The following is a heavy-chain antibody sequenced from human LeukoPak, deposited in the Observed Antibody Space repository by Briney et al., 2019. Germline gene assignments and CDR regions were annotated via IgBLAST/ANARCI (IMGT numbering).Heavy chain of an antibody. Sequence: GGSLRLSCAASGFTFSSSSMNWVRQAPGKGLEWVSSIISSGSICYADSVKDRFTISRDNAKSSLYLQMNSLRAEDTAVYFCAKKTGYDRGGMDVWGPGTTVTVSS. CDR2: IISSGSI. D-gene: IGHD3-9*01. CDR3: AKKTGYDRGGMDV. V-gene: IGHV3-21*01. CDR1: GFTFSSSS. J-gene: IGHJ6*02.